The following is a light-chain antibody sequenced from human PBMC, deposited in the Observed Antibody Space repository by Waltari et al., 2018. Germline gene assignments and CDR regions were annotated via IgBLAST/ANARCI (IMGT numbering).Light chain of an antibody. CDR2: SND. CDR1: SSNIGSKP. V-gene: IGLV1-44*01. J-gene: IGLJ1*01. CDR3: AAWDDSLNGQNV. Sequence: QSVLTPPPSASGTPGQRVTISCSGTSSNIGSKPVNWYQQLPGTAPKLLIYSNDQRPSGVPDRFSGSKSGTSASLAISGLQSEDEAVYYCAAWDDSLNGQNVFGTGTKVTVL.